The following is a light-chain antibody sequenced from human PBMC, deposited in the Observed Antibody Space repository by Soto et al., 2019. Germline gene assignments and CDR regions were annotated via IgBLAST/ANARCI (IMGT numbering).Light chain of an antibody. J-gene: IGLJ2*01. V-gene: IGLV1-40*01. CDR1: SCNVGGDYD. Sequence: QSVLTQPASVSGAPGQWVTISCTGSSCNVGGDYDVPWYQQLPGKAPKLLISGVNNRPSGVSDRFSGSKSGTTASLTIPGLQAEDEADYYCRSYASSPIVLFGGGTKVTVL. CDR3: RSYASSPIVL. CDR2: GVN.